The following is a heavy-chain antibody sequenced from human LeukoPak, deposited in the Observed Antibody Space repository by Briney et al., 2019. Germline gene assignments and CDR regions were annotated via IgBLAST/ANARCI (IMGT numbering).Heavy chain of an antibody. V-gene: IGHV4-4*07. CDR3: ASLYRGNQLLVRRDAFDI. CDR2: IYTSGST. D-gene: IGHD2-2*01. CDR1: GGSISSYY. J-gene: IGHJ3*02. Sequence: SETLSLTCTVSGGSISSYYWNWIRQPARKGLEWIGRIYTSGSTNYNPSLKSRVTMSVDTSKNQFSLKLSSVTAADTAVYYCASLYRGNQLLVRRDAFDIWGQGTMVTVSS.